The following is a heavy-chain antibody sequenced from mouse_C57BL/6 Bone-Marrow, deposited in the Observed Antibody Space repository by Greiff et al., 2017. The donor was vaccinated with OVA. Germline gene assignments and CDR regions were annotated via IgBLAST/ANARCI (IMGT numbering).Heavy chain of an antibody. CDR1: GYTFTSYW. D-gene: IGHD1-1*01. J-gene: IGHJ3*01. CDR2: IDPSDSET. Sequence: QVQLQQPGAELVRPGSSVKLSCKASGYTFTSYWMHWVKQRPIQGLEWIGNIDPSDSETHYNQKFKDKATLTVDKSSSTAYMQLSSLTSEDSAVYYSARGGYGSSYGFAYWGQGTLVTVSA. CDR3: ARGGYGSSYGFAY. V-gene: IGHV1-52*01.